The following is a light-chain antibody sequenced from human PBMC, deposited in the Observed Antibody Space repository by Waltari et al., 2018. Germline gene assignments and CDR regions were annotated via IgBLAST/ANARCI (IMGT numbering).Light chain of an antibody. V-gene: IGKV1-39*01. Sequence: DIQMTQSPSSLSASVGDRVTITCRASQSISSYLNWYQQKPGKAPKLLIYGASSLRGGAPSRFSGSRSGTDFTLTISSLQPEDFASYYCQQSYSTPMYTFGQGTKLEIK. CDR1: QSISSY. CDR3: QQSYSTPMYT. J-gene: IGKJ2*01. CDR2: GAS.